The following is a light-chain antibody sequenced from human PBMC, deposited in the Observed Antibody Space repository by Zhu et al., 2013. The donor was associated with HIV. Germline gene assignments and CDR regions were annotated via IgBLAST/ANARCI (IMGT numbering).Light chain of an antibody. CDR2: GAS. V-gene: IGKV3-20*01. J-gene: IGKJ1*01. CDR1: QSGSSSY. Sequence: EIVMTQSPATLSVTPGERATLSCRASQSGSSSYLAWYQQKPGQAPRLLIYGASSRATGIPDRFGGSGSGTDFTLTISRLEPEDFAIYYCQQYGSSPPTFGQGTKVEI. CDR3: QQYGSSPPT.